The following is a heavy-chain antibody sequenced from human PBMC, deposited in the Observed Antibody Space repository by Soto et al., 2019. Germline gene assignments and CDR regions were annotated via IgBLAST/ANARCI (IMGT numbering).Heavy chain of an antibody. CDR2: IIVGSGNT. Sequence: SVKVSCKTSGFTFSNSAVQWVRQARGQRLEWMGWIIVGSGNTKSAQKFQDRVTITRDMSTNTAYMELSSLRSEDTAVYYCAAERYSGGACCHCDFWDQGARVISPQ. CDR3: AAERYSGGACCHCDF. CDR1: GFTFSNSA. V-gene: IGHV1-58*01. J-gene: IGHJ4*02. D-gene: IGHD2-21*02.